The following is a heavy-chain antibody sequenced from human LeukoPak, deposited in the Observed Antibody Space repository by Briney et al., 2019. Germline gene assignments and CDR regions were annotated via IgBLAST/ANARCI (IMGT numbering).Heavy chain of an antibody. CDR2: INHSGST. CDR1: GRSFSGYY. J-gene: IGHJ5*02. CDR3: ARGGITMVRGAKRNWFDP. V-gene: IGHV4-34*01. Sequence: KTSETLSLTCAVYGRSFSGYYWSWIRQPPGKGLEWIGEINHSGSTNYNPSLKSRVTISVDTSKNQFSLKLSSVTAADTAVYYCARGGITMVRGAKRNWFDPWGQGTLVTVSS. D-gene: IGHD3-10*01.